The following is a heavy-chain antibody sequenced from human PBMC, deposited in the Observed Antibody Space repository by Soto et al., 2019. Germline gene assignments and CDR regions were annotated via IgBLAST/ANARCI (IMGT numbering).Heavy chain of an antibody. CDR2: ISPANGDK. CDR3: ARGRYFATTHRQWWYFDF. V-gene: IGHV1-18*01. D-gene: IGHD1-1*01. Sequence: QVELMQSGPEVKRSGTSVKVSCKASGYTFITSGINWVRQTPGQALEWVGWISPANGDKKYAQKFKDRVSLTSETSTDTVYMELTNLRSDDTAVYFCARGRYFATTHRQWWYFDFWGRGTPVTVSS. CDR1: GYTFITSG. J-gene: IGHJ2*01.